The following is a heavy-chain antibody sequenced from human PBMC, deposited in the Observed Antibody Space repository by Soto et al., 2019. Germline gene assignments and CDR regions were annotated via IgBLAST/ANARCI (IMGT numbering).Heavy chain of an antibody. V-gene: IGHV4-59*01. CDR2: IYYSGST. CDR3: ARATGRSLVGATPAFDI. D-gene: IGHD1-26*01. Sequence: PSETLSLTCTVSGGSISSYYWSWIRQPPGKGLEWIGYIYYSGSTNYNPSLKSRVTISVDTSKNQFSLKLSSVTAADTAIYYCARATGRSLVGATPAFDIWGQGTMVTVSS. CDR1: GGSISSYY. J-gene: IGHJ3*02.